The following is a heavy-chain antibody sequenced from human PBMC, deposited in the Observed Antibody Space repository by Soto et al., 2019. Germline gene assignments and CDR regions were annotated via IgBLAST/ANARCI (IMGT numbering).Heavy chain of an antibody. CDR2: INHSGST. CDR3: ANTYYNFWSGFYRGYYFDY. J-gene: IGHJ4*02. CDR1: GGSFSGYY. D-gene: IGHD3-3*01. Sequence: QVHLQQWGAGLLKPSETLSLTCAVYGGSFSGYYWSWIRQPPGKGLEWIGEINHSGSTNYNPSLKSRVTIPVDTSKNQFSLKLSSVTAADTAVYFCANTYYNFWSGFYRGYYFDYWGQGTLVSVSS. V-gene: IGHV4-34*01.